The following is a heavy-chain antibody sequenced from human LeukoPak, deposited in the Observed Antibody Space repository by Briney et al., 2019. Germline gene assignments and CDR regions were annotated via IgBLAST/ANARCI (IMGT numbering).Heavy chain of an antibody. J-gene: IGHJ5*02. D-gene: IGHD6-19*01. CDR2: ISDSGGST. Sequence: GGPRKLSCAAPGFTFSTYDMSWVRQAPGKGLEWVSSISDSGGSTYYADSVKGRFTISRDNSKNTLYLQMTDLRAADTAVYYCAKDLSRAVAADWFDPWDQGSLVTVSS. CDR1: GFTFSTYD. V-gene: IGHV3-23*01. CDR3: AKDLSRAVAADWFDP.